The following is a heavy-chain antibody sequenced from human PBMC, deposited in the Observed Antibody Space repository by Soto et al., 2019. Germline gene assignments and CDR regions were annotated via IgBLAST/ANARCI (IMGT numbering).Heavy chain of an antibody. V-gene: IGHV4-4*02. J-gene: IGHJ6*02. CDR1: GGSISSSNW. CDR3: AGQETESYYYYYGMDG. CDR2: IYYSGST. Sequence: SETLSLTCAVSGGSISSSNWWSWVRQPPGKGLEWIGYIYYSGSTNYNPSLKSRVTISVDTSKNQFSLKLSSVTAADTAVYYCAGQETESYYYYYGMDGWGQGTTVTLSS.